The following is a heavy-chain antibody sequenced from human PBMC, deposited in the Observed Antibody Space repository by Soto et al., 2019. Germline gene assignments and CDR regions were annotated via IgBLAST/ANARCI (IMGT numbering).Heavy chain of an antibody. D-gene: IGHD6-13*01. Sequence: QLQLQESGPGLVKPSETLSLTCTVSGGSISSSSYYWGWIRQPPGKGLEWIGSIYYSGSTYYNPSLKSRVTISVDTSKNQFSLKLSSVTAAATAVYYCARMESDSSWYYYYYYGMDVWGQLTTVTVSS. V-gene: IGHV4-39*01. CDR2: IYYSGST. CDR1: GGSISSSSYY. CDR3: ARMESDSSWYYYYYYGMDV. J-gene: IGHJ6*02.